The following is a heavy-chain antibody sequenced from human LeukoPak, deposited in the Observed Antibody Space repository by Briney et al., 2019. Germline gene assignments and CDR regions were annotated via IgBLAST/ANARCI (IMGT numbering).Heavy chain of an antibody. V-gene: IGHV1-69*13. D-gene: IGHD3-3*01. Sequence: SVKVPCKASGGTFSSYAISWVRQAPGQGLEWMGGIIPIFGTANYAQKFQGRVTITADESTSTAYMELSSLRSEDTAVYYCAARVEYYYYYYGMDVWGQGTTVTVSS. CDR2: IIPIFGTA. CDR1: GGTFSSYA. CDR3: AARVEYYYYYYGMDV. J-gene: IGHJ6*02.